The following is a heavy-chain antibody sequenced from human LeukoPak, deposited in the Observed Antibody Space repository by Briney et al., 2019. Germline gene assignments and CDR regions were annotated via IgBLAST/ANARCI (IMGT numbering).Heavy chain of an antibody. D-gene: IGHD3-22*01. V-gene: IGHV3-7*01. CDR3: ARDFSLVLSSGYSYLYYGMDV. CDR2: IKQDGSEK. CDR1: GFTFSSSW. J-gene: IGHJ6*02. Sequence: PGGSLRLSYAASGFTFSSSWMNWVRQAPGEGLEWVANIKQDGSEKYYVDSVTGRFTISRDNAKNSLYPQMNSLRAEDTAVYYCARDFSLVLSSGYSYLYYGMDVWGQGTTVTVSS.